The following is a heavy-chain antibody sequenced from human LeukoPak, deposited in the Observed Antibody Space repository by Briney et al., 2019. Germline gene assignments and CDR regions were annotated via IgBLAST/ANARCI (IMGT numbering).Heavy chain of an antibody. CDR3: AKVAKYYYGSETYYFFEH. Sequence: GGSLRLSCAASGFIVSNKYMTWVRQAPGKGLEWVSLIYSDGRTYYADSVRGRCTISRDNAKNSLYLQMNSLRVEDTAVFYCAKVAKYYYGSETYYFFEHWGQGTPVTASS. CDR1: GFIVSNKY. CDR2: IYSDGRT. D-gene: IGHD3-10*01. J-gene: IGHJ4*02. V-gene: IGHV3-53*01.